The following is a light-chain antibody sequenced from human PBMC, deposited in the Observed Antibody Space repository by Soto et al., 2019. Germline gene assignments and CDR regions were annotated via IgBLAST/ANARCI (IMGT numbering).Light chain of an antibody. CDR2: RNN. CDR3: GAWDASLSGPV. CDR1: SSNIGSNY. Sequence: QSVLTQPPSASGTPGQRVTISCSGSSSNIGSNYVYWYQQLPGTAPKLLIYRNNQRPSGVPDRFSGSKSGTSASLAISGLRSEDEADSYCGAWDASLSGPVFGGGTKLTVL. J-gene: IGLJ2*01. V-gene: IGLV1-47*01.